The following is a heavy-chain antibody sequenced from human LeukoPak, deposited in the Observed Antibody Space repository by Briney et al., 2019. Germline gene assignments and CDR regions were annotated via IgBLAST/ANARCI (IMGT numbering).Heavy chain of an antibody. CDR1: GFTFSSYA. CDR3: AELGITMIGGV. Sequence: GGSLRLSCAASGFTFSSYAMSWVRQAPGKGLEWVSTISAYAGSTYYADSVKGRFTISRDNAKNSLYLQMNSLRAEDTAVYYCAELGITMIGGVWGKGTTVTISS. V-gene: IGHV3-23*01. CDR2: ISAYAGST. D-gene: IGHD3-10*02. J-gene: IGHJ6*04.